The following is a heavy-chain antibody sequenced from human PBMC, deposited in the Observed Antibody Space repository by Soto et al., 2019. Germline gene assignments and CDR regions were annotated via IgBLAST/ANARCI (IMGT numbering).Heavy chain of an antibody. D-gene: IGHD6-13*01. CDR1: GFSFTNYW. V-gene: IGHV5-10-1*01. CDR3: ARIESIARNWFDP. Sequence: GESLKISCNGSGFSFTNYWISWVRQVPGKGLEWMGNIDPVDSYANYSPSFQGHVTFSVDTSISTAFLHWSSLKTSDSAIYFCARIESIARNWFDPWGQGTLVTVSS. CDR2: IDPVDSYA. J-gene: IGHJ5*02.